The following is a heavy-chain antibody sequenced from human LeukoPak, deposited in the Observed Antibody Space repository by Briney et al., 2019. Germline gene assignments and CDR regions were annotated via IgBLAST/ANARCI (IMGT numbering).Heavy chain of an antibody. J-gene: IGHJ4*02. Sequence: GGSLRLSCAAPGFTFSSYAMHWVRQAPGKGLEWVAVISYDGSNKYYADSVKGRFTVSRDNSKNTLYLQMNSLRAEDTAVYYCARGVNERYFDYWGQGTLVTVSS. CDR2: ISYDGSNK. V-gene: IGHV3-30*01. CDR1: GFTFSSYA. D-gene: IGHD1-1*01. CDR3: ARGVNERYFDY.